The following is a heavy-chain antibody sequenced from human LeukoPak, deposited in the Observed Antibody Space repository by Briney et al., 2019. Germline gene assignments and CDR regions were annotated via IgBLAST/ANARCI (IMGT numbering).Heavy chain of an antibody. D-gene: IGHD3-22*01. CDR2: IYYSGST. V-gene: IGHV4-34*01. Sequence: SETLSLTCAVYGGSFSSCYWSWIRQPPGKGLEWIGSIYYSGSTYYNPSLKSRVTISVDTSKNQFSLKLSSVTAADTAVYYCARDDYYYDSSGYYYGDYWGQGTLVTVSS. CDR1: GGSFSSCY. J-gene: IGHJ4*02. CDR3: ARDDYYYDSSGYYYGDY.